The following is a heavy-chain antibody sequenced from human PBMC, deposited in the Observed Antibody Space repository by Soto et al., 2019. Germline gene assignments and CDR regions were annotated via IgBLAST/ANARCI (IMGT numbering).Heavy chain of an antibody. Sequence: GGSLRLSCAASGFTFSSYGMHWVRQAPGKGLEWVAVISYDGSNKYYADSVKGRFTISRDNSKNTLYLQMNSLRAEDTAVYYCAKDRGRTVYYYYMDVWGKGTTVTVSS. D-gene: IGHD3-10*01. CDR1: GFTFSSYG. CDR3: AKDRGRTVYYYYMDV. J-gene: IGHJ6*03. V-gene: IGHV3-30*18. CDR2: ISYDGSNK.